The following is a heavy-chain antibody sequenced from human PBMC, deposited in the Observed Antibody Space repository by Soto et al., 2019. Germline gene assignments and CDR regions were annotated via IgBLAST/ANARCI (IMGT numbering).Heavy chain of an antibody. CDR3: ARGTTYYDFWSGYAFDH. J-gene: IGHJ4*02. CDR1: GYTLKGYY. V-gene: IGHV1-2*02. CDR2: VNPDSGAT. D-gene: IGHD3-3*01. Sequence: RASVKVSCKASGYTLKGYYMHWVRQAPGQGLEWMGWVNPDSGATNYTQKFQGRVTMTRDTSITTAYMELSRLTSDDTAVYYCARGTTYYDFWSGYAFDHWGQGTLVTVSS.